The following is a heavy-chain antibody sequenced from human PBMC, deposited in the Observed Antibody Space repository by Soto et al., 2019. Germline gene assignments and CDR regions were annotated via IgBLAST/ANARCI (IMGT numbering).Heavy chain of an antibody. CDR1: GGSFSGYY. D-gene: IGHD1-1*01. V-gene: IGHV4-34*01. Sequence: PSETLSLTCAVYGGSFSGYYWSWIRQPPGKGLEWIGEINHSGSTNYNPSLKSRVTISVDTSKNQFSLKLSSVTAADTAVYYCERGEREDGFDIWGQGTMVTVS. CDR2: INHSGST. J-gene: IGHJ3*02. CDR3: ERGEREDGFDI.